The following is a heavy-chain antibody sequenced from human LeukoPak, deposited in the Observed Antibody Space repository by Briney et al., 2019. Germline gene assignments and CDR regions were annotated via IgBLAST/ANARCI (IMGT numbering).Heavy chain of an antibody. CDR1: GYSFTSYW. Sequence: GESLKISXKGSGYSFTSYWIGWVRQMPGKGLEWMGIIYPGDSDTRYSPSFQGQVTISADKSISTAYLQWSSLKASDTAMYYCATQTISSGSYYYYYYMDVWGKGTTVTVSS. D-gene: IGHD1-26*01. CDR2: IYPGDSDT. V-gene: IGHV5-51*01. J-gene: IGHJ6*03. CDR3: ATQTISSGSYYYYYYMDV.